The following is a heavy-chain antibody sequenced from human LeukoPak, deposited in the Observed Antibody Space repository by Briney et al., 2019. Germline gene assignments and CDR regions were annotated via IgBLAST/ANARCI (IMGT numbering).Heavy chain of an antibody. CDR2: IYYSGST. J-gene: IGHJ6*02. D-gene: IGHD6-13*01. CDR3: ARGGSSSWKDSYYYGMDV. Sequence: PSETLSLTCTVSGGSISSYYWSWIRQPPGKGLEWIGYIYYSGSTNYNPSLKSRVTISVDTSKNQFSLKLSSVTAADTAVYYCARGGSSSWKDSYYYGMDVWGQGTTVTVSS. V-gene: IGHV4-59*01. CDR1: GGSISSYY.